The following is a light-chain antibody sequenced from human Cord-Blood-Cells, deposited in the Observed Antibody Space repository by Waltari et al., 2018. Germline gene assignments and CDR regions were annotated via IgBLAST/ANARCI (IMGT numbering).Light chain of an antibody. J-gene: IGLJ1*01. CDR1: SSDVGGDNS. Sequence: QSALTQPPSASGSPGQSVTISCTGTSSDVGGDNSFSWYQQHPGKAPTLMIYEVSKRPSGVPDRFSGSKSGNTASLTVSGLQAEDEADYYCSSYAGSNNYVFGTGTKVTVL. CDR3: SSYAGSNNYV. V-gene: IGLV2-8*01. CDR2: EVS.